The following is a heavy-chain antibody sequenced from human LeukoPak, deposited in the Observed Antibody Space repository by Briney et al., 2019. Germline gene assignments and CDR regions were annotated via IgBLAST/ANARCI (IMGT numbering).Heavy chain of an antibody. D-gene: IGHD2-15*01. V-gene: IGHV3-23*01. CDR2: ISSTGGAT. J-gene: IGHJ6*03. Sequence: GGSLRLSCAASGFTFTAYGFHWVRQAPGKGLEWVSSISSTGGATYYADSVKGRFTISRDNSKNTLYLQMNSLRAEDTAIYYCAKNGDRGAYCTGGTCYPYFYYYMDVWGKGTTVTI. CDR3: AKNGDRGAYCTGGTCYPYFYYYMDV. CDR1: GFTFTAYG.